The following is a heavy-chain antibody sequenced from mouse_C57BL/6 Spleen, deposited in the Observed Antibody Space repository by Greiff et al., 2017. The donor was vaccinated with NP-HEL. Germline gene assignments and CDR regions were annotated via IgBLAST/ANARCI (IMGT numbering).Heavy chain of an antibody. CDR2: LDPNSGGT. V-gene: IGHV1-72*01. CDR3: ARGGSSYGGTSYAMDD. Sequence: QVQLQQSGAELVKPGASVKLSCKASGYTFTSYWMHWVKQRHGRGIEWIGRLDPNSGGTKYNEKFTSQDPLTVDKPSSTAYMQRSSLTSEDSAVYDCARGGSSYGGTSYAMDDWGQGTSGTGSS. D-gene: IGHD1-1*01. CDR1: GYTFTSYW. J-gene: IGHJ4*01.